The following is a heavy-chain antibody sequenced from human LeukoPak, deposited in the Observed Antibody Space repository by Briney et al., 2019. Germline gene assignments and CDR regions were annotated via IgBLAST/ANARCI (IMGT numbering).Heavy chain of an antibody. CDR2: INHSGST. D-gene: IGHD2-21*02. V-gene: IGHV4-34*01. Sequence: PSETLSLTCAVYGGSFSGYYWSWIRQPPGKGLGWIGEINHSGSTNYNPSLKSRVTISVDTSKNQFSLKLSSVTAADTAVYYCAREPRDLYYYYYGMDVWGQGTTVTVSS. J-gene: IGHJ6*02. CDR1: GGSFSGYY. CDR3: AREPRDLYYYYYGMDV.